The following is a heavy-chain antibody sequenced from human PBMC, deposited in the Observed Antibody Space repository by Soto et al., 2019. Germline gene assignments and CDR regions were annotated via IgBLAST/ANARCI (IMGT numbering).Heavy chain of an antibody. CDR1: GFTFSSYW. J-gene: IGHJ4*02. D-gene: IGHD3-10*01. CDR3: ARDTTMVRGVIVRLDY. CDR2: IKQDGSEK. Sequence: EVQLVESGGGLVQPGGSLRLSCAASGFTFSSYWMSWVRQAPGKGLEWVANIKQDGSEKYYVDSVKGRFTISRDNAKNSLYLQMNSLRAEDTAVYYCARDTTMVRGVIVRLDYWGQGTLVTVSS. V-gene: IGHV3-7*03.